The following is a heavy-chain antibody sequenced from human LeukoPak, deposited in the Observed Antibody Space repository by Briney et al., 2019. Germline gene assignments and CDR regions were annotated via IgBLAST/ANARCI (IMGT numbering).Heavy chain of an antibody. CDR3: ASEYSSSSGFDY. CDR1: GFTFSSYS. J-gene: IGHJ4*02. D-gene: IGHD6-6*01. V-gene: IGHV3-21*01. Sequence: GGSLRLSCAASGFTFSSYSMNWVRQAPGKGLEWVSSISSSSSYIYYADSVKGRFTISRDNAKNSLYLHMNSLRAEDTAVYYCASEYSSSSGFDYWGQGTLVTVSS. CDR2: ISSSSSYI.